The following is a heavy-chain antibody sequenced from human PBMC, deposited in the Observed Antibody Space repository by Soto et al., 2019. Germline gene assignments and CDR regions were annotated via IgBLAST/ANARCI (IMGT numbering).Heavy chain of an antibody. Sequence: PSETLSLTCTVSGGSISSYYWSWIRQPSGKGLEWIGYIYYSGSTNYNPSLKSRVTISVDTSKNQFSLKLSSVTAADTAVYYCARLGVLDGDYPDYYYYYYMDVWGKGTTVTVSS. V-gene: IGHV4-59*08. D-gene: IGHD4-17*01. CDR1: GGSISSYY. CDR3: ARLGVLDGDYPDYYYYYYMDV. J-gene: IGHJ6*03. CDR2: IYYSGST.